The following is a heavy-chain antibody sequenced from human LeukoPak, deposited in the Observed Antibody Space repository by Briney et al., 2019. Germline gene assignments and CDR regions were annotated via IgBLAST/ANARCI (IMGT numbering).Heavy chain of an antibody. CDR3: AKDGGYYYDSSGYRDF. Sequence: PGGSLRLSCAASGFTFSGFGMHWVRQAPGKGLEWVSAISGSGGSTYYADTVKGRFTITRDNSKNTLYLHMNSLRAEDTAVYFCAKDGGYYYDSSGYRDFWGQGTLVTVSS. D-gene: IGHD3-22*01. V-gene: IGHV3-23*01. J-gene: IGHJ4*02. CDR2: ISGSGGST. CDR1: GFTFSGFG.